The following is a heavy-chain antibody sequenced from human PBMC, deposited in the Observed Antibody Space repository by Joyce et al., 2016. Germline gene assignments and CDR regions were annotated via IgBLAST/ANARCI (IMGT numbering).Heavy chain of an antibody. J-gene: IGHJ4*02. D-gene: IGHD3-10*01. V-gene: IGHV4-30-4*01. CDR3: ARVTWFGDKGFDY. CDR2: IFYAGSN. Sequence: QVQLQDSGPGLVTPSQTLSLTSSVFGGSISSGDYYWSWISQPPGKGLEWIGYIFYAGSNCYNLSLNIRGTVSVDTSKNQFSLKLSSVTAADTAVYYCARVTWFGDKGFDYWGQGTLVTVSS. CDR1: GGSISSGDYY.